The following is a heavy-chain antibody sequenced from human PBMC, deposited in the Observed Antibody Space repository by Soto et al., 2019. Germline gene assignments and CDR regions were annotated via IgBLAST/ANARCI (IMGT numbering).Heavy chain of an antibody. CDR3: ARNILGGTTDY. V-gene: IGHV1-3*01. CDR2: INSVNDHT. J-gene: IGHJ4*02. Sequence: ASVKVSCKASGYSFSTHAMHWVRQAPGQGLEWVGWINSVNDHTIYSEKFQGRVTITSDASATTAYMELSSLTSEDTAIYYCARNILGGTTDYWGQGTLVTVSS. D-gene: IGHD1-7*01. CDR1: GYSFSTHA.